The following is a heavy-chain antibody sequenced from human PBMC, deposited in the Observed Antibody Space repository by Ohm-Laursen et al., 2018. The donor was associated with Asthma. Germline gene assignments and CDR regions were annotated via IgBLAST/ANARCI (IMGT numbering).Heavy chain of an antibody. CDR3: AKALVGAPLYYHYYGMDV. CDR1: GFTVSSNY. V-gene: IGHV3-53*05. Sequence: SLRLSCSASGFTVSSNYMSWVRQAPGKGLEWVSVIYSGGSTYYADSVNGRFTVSRDDSKNTLYLQMNSLRDEDTALYYCAKALVGAPLYYHYYGMDVWGQGTTVTVSS. CDR2: IYSGGST. D-gene: IGHD1-26*01. J-gene: IGHJ6*02.